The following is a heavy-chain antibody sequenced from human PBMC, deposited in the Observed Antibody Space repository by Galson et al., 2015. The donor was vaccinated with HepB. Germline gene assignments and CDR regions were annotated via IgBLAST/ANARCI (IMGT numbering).Heavy chain of an antibody. CDR3: ASYCSGGSCRHRPFDY. D-gene: IGHD2-15*01. J-gene: IGHJ4*02. CDR1: GGTFSSYA. CDR2: IIPISGTA. V-gene: IGHV1-69*13. Sequence: SVKVSCKASGGTFSSYAISWVRQAPGQGLEWMGGIIPISGTANYAQKFQGRVTITADESTSTAYMELSSLRSEDTAVYYCASYCSGGSCRHRPFDYWGQGTLVTVSS.